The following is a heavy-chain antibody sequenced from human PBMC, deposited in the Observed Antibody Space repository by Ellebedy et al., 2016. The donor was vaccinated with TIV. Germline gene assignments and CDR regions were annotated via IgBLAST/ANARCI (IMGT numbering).Heavy chain of an antibody. J-gene: IGHJ4*02. Sequence: ASVKVSCKTSGFTFTDYYMHWVRQAPGQGLEWMGIINPSGGSTSYAQKFQGRVTMTRDTSTSTVYMELSSLTSDNTAVYYCARDNYLGFGKSFHFDHWGQGTPVTVSS. CDR3: ARDNYLGFGKSFHFDH. D-gene: IGHD4-11*01. V-gene: IGHV1-46*01. CDR2: INPSGGST. CDR1: GFTFTDYY.